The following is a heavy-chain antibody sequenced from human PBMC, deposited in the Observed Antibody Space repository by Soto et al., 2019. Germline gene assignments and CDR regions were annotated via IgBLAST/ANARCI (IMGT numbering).Heavy chain of an antibody. Sequence: ASVKVYCRASGYTFTSYGISWVRQAPGQGIEWMGWISAYNGNTNYAQKLQGRVTMTTDTSTSTAYMELRSLRSDDTAVYYCARIGARYSSSWAPPYYYYYMDVWGKGTTVTVSS. J-gene: IGHJ6*03. CDR3: ARIGARYSSSWAPPYYYYYMDV. V-gene: IGHV1-18*01. CDR1: GYTFTSYG. D-gene: IGHD6-13*01. CDR2: ISAYNGNT.